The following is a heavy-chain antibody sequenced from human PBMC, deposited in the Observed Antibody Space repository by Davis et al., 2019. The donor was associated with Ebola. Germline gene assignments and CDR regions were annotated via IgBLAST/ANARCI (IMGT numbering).Heavy chain of an antibody. D-gene: IGHD6-13*01. J-gene: IGHJ4*02. Sequence: GESLKISCAASEFTFTSYWMHWVRQAPGKGLVWVSRINSDGRTTAYADSVKGRFTISRDNAKNTLYLQMSSLRVEDTAVYYCAKERLGSSYNYFDFWGQGTLVTVSS. CDR2: INSDGRTT. V-gene: IGHV3-74*01. CDR3: AKERLGSSYNYFDF. CDR1: EFTFTSYW.